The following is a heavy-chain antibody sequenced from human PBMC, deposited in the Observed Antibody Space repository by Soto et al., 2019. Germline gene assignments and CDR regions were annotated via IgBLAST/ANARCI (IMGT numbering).Heavy chain of an antibody. Sequence: LRLSCAASGFTFSSYAMSWVRQAPGKGLEWVSGINGGGDSTYFADSVRGRFTISRDNSKNTLFLHMNSLRTEDTAVYYCARGWTFDLWGQGTLVTVSS. CDR1: GFTFSSYA. CDR2: INGGGDST. J-gene: IGHJ4*02. D-gene: IGHD1-1*01. CDR3: ARGWTFDL. V-gene: IGHV3-23*01.